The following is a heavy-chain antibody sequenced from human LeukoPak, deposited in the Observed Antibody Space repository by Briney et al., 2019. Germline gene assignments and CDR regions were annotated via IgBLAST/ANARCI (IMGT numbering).Heavy chain of an antibody. D-gene: IGHD3-16*01. J-gene: IGHJ6*03. CDR3: ARKKGGADYYYYMDV. V-gene: IGHV3-48*01. Sequence: GGSLRLPCAASGFTFSSYSMNWVRQAPGKGLEWVSYISSSSSTIYYADSVKGRFTISRDNAKNSLYLQMNSLRAEDTALYYCARKKGGADYYYYMDVWGKGTTVTVSS. CDR2: ISSSSSTI. CDR1: GFTFSSYS.